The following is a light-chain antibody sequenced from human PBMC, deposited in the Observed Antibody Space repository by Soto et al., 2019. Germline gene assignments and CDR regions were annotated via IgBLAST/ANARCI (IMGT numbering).Light chain of an antibody. CDR2: GNS. CDR3: QSYDSSLSGSGV. J-gene: IGLJ1*01. CDR1: SSQNGAGYD. V-gene: IGLV1-40*01. Sequence: QCVLKQPPPVSGCPGRRGPISCPGSSSQNGAGYDVHWYQQLPGTAPKLLIYGNSNRPSGVPDRFSGSKSGTSASLAITGLQAEDEADYYCQSYDSSLSGSGVFGTGTKVTVL.